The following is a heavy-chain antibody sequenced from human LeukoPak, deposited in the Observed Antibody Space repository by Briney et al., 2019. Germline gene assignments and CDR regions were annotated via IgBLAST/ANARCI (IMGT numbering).Heavy chain of an antibody. CDR1: GGSISIYY. J-gene: IGHJ4*02. CDR3: AGHHPRNTVDF. V-gene: IGHV4-59*08. Sequence: PSETLSLTCTVSGGSISIYYWSWIRQPPGKGLEWIAYISDIGSINYNPSLKSRVTISLDTSKNQFSLKLSSVTAADTAVYYCAGHHPRNTVDFWGQGTLVTVSS. CDR2: ISDIGSI. D-gene: IGHD2/OR15-2a*01.